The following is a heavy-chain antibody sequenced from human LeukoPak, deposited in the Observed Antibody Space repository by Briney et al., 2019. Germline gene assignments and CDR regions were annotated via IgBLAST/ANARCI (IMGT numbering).Heavy chain of an antibody. CDR2: LSWDGSST. Sequence: GGSLRLSCAASGFTFDDYTMHWVRQPPGKGLEWVSLLSWDGSSTYYADSVKGRFTISRDNAKNTLYLQMNSLRAEDTAVYYCARESNNFDWGQGTLVTVSS. V-gene: IGHV3-43*01. J-gene: IGHJ4*02. CDR1: GFTFDDYT. CDR3: ARESNNFD. D-gene: IGHD1-20*01.